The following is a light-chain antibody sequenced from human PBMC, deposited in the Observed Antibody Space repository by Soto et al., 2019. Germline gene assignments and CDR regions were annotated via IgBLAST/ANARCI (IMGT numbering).Light chain of an antibody. CDR1: QYIGSA. V-gene: IGKV3-15*01. J-gene: IGKJ1*01. Sequence: EVVLTQSPATLSVSPGDRATLSCRASQYIGSAVAWYHQRSGQAPRLLIFDASIRVPTTPARFSGSVSGTEFTLTISSLESEEFAVYFCQQYGDRTRTFGQGTKVEIK. CDR2: DAS. CDR3: QQYGDRTRT.